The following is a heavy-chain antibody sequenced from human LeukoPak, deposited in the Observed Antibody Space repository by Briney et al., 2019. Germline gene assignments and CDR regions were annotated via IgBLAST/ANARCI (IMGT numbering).Heavy chain of an antibody. CDR2: INHSGSP. Sequence: PSETLSLTCDVYGGSFSGYYWSWIRQPPGKGLEWIGEINHSGSPNYNPSLKSRVTISIDTSKNQFSLKLSPVTAADTAVYYCARDLSDYYGSGSYRPIDAFDIWGQGTMVTVSS. CDR3: ARDLSDYYGSGSYRPIDAFDI. CDR1: GGSFSGYY. V-gene: IGHV4-34*01. J-gene: IGHJ3*02. D-gene: IGHD3-10*01.